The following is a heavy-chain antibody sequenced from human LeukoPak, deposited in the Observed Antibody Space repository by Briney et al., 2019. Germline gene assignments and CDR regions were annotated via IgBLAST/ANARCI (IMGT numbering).Heavy chain of an antibody. V-gene: IGHV3-48*01. CDR2: ISSGSSTI. J-gene: IGHJ6*02. Sequence: GGSLRLSCAASGFTFGTFDMTWVRQAPGKGLEWVSYISSGSSTIYYADSVKGRFTISRDNAKNSLYLQMNSLRAEDTAVYYCARLRYYAMDVWGQGTTVIVSS. CDR3: ARLRYYAMDV. CDR1: GFTFGTFD.